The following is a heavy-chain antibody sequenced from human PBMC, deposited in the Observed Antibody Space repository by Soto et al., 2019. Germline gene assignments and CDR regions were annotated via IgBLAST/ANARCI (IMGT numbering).Heavy chain of an antibody. V-gene: IGHV1-8*01. CDR2: MNPNSGNT. CDR1: GYTFTSYD. CDR3: ARGRLKPTVTRAD. J-gene: IGHJ4*02. D-gene: IGHD4-17*01. Sequence: QVQLVQSGAEVKKPGASVKVSCEASGYTFTSYDINWVRQATGQGLEWMGWMNPNSGNTGYAQKFLGRVTMTRDTSKNTAYMELSSLRSEDTAVYYCARGRLKPTVTRADWGQGTLVTVSS.